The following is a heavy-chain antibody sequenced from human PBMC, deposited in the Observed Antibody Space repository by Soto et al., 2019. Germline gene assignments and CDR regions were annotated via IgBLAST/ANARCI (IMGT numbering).Heavy chain of an antibody. CDR3: ARAEFSSLLFYY. CDR1: GYTFTGYY. V-gene: IGHV1-2*02. CDR2: INPNSGGR. Sequence: ASVKVSCKASGYTFTGYYMHWVRQAPGEGLEWMGWINPNSGGRNYAQKCQGRVTMTRDTSIGTAYMELSRLRSGDTAVYYCARAEFSSLLFYYWGQGTLVTVSS. D-gene: IGHD3-10*01. J-gene: IGHJ4*02.